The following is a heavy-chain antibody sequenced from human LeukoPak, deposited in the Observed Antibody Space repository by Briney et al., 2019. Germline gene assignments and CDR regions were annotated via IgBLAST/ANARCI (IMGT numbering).Heavy chain of an antibody. CDR1: GFTFDDYA. V-gene: IGHV3-9*01. CDR2: ISWNSGSI. J-gene: IGHJ4*02. Sequence: SLRLSCAASGFTFDDYAMHWVRQAPGKGLEWVSGISWNSGSIGYADCVKGRFTISRDNAKNSLYLQMNSLRAEDTALYYCAKDECGGDCYLGYWGQGTQVTVSS. D-gene: IGHD2-21*02. CDR3: AKDECGGDCYLGY.